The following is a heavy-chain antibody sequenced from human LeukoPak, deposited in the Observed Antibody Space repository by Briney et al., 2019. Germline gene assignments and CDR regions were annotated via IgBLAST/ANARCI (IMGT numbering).Heavy chain of an antibody. J-gene: IGHJ4*02. Sequence: PSETLSLTRAVYGGSFSGYYWSWIRQPPGKGLEWIGEINHSGSTNYNPSLKSRVTISVDTSKNQFSLKLSSVTAADTAVYYCARGRITIPSAVFDYWGQGTLVTVSS. CDR3: ARGRITIPSAVFDY. CDR1: GGSFSGYY. CDR2: INHSGST. V-gene: IGHV4-34*01. D-gene: IGHD3-3*01.